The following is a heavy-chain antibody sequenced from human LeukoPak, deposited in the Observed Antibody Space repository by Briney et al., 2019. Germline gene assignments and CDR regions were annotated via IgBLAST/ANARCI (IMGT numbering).Heavy chain of an antibody. CDR1: GYTFTSYD. D-gene: IGHD6-13*01. CDR2: MNPNSGNT. CDR3: ARERAAAGTPGGY. Sequence: GASVKVSCKASGYTFTSYDINWVRQATGQGLEWMGWMNPNSGNTGYAQKFQGRVTMTRDTSISTAYMELSRLRSDDTAVYYCARERAAAGTPGGYWGQGTLVTVSS. J-gene: IGHJ4*02. V-gene: IGHV1-8*02.